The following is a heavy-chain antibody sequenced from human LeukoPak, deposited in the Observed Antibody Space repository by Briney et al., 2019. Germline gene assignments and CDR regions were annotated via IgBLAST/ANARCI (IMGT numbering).Heavy chain of an antibody. D-gene: IGHD1-1*01. Sequence: SETLSLTCTVSGGSIGRYYWSWVRQSPGKGLEWIGYVSYSGTTDYNPSFQSRVIISLDTSRTQFSLRLGSVTAADTAVYYCARENDRYGRIDYWGQGIHVTVSS. CDR2: VSYSGTT. CDR3: ARENDRYGRIDY. CDR1: GGSIGRYY. V-gene: IGHV4-59*01. J-gene: IGHJ4*02.